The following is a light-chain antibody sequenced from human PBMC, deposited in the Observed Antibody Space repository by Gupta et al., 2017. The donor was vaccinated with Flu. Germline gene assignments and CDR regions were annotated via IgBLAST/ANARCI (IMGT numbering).Light chain of an antibody. Sequence: DRATLSCCTGSNRIHSYLAWYQQKAGQPPRLLIYGASNRATGIPDRFSGSGSGTDFTLTISRLDPEDFAVYYCQQFGTSPFTFGQGTKLEIK. J-gene: IGKJ2*01. V-gene: IGKV3-20*01. CDR1: SNRIHSY. CDR2: GAS. CDR3: QQFGTSPFT.